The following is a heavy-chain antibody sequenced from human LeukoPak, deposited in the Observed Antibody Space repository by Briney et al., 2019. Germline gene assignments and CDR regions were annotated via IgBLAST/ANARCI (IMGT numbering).Heavy chain of an antibody. V-gene: IGHV1-46*01. CDR1: GYTFTSYY. Sequence: ASVKVSCKASGYTFTSYYMHWVRQAPGQGLEWMGIINPSGGSTSYAQKFQGRVTMTRDTSTSTVYMELSSLRSEDRAVYSCARAWDTAMVKTVMNYYYMDVWGKGTTVTVSS. CDR2: INPSGGST. D-gene: IGHD5-18*01. J-gene: IGHJ6*03. CDR3: ARAWDTAMVKTVMNYYYMDV.